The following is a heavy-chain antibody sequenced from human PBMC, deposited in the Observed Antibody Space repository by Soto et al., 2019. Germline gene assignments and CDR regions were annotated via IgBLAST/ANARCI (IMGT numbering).Heavy chain of an antibody. D-gene: IGHD3-10*01. V-gene: IGHV4-34*01. CDR3: ARVSEWFGDAFDP. J-gene: IGHJ5*02. CDR1: GGSFSGYY. Sequence: PSETLSLTCAVYGGSFSGYYWSWIRQPPGKGLEWIGEINHSGSTNYNPSLKSRVTISVDTSKNQFSLKLSSVTAADTAVYYCARVSEWFGDAFDPWGQGTLVTVSS. CDR2: INHSGST.